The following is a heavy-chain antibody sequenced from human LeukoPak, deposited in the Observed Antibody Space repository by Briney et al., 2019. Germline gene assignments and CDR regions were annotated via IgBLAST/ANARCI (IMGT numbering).Heavy chain of an antibody. CDR1: GYNFANYW. CDR3: ILAADGFDY. D-gene: IGHD6-13*01. V-gene: IGHV5-51*01. Sequence: GESLKISCKGSGYNFANYWIGWVRQMRGKGLEWMGTIYPGNSDTRYSPSFQGQVTISADKSISTAHLQWSSLKASDTAMYYCILAADGFDYWGQGTLVTVSS. CDR2: IYPGNSDT. J-gene: IGHJ4*02.